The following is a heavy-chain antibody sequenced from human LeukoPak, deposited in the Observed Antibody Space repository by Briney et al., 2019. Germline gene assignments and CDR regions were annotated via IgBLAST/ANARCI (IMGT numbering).Heavy chain of an antibody. Sequence: GGSLRLSCAASGFTFSSYAMSWVRQAPGKGLEWVSAVSGGGDTTYTADSVKGRFTISRDNSKNTIYLQMNTLITEDTALYYCAGISYSGTWPVGYWGQGTLVTVTA. CDR1: GFTFSSYA. J-gene: IGHJ4*02. V-gene: IGHV3-23*01. CDR2: VSGGGDTT. D-gene: IGHD6-6*01. CDR3: AGISYSGTWPVGY.